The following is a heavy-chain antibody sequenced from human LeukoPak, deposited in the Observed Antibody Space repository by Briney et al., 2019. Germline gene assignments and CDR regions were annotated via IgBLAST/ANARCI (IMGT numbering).Heavy chain of an antibody. D-gene: IGHD2-2*01. CDR3: ARPYCASTSCPTFEY. J-gene: IGHJ4*02. V-gene: IGHV3-48*01. Sequence: GGSLGLSCAASGFAFSSYNMNWVRQAPGKGLEWVSYISSGSGTIFYADSVKGRFTISRDNAKNSLYLQMNSLRAEDTAVYYCARPYCASTSCPTFEYWGQGTLVTVSS. CDR1: GFAFSSYN. CDR2: ISSGSGTI.